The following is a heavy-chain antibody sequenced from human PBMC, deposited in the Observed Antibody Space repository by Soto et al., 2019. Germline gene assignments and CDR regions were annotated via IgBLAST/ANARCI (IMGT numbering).Heavy chain of an antibody. J-gene: IGHJ6*02. D-gene: IGHD6-13*01. Sequence: QVQLVESGGGVVQPGRSLRLSCAASGFTFSSYGMHWVRQAPGKGLEWVAVISYDGSNKYYADSVKGRFTISRDNSKNTLYLQMNSLRAEDTAVYYCANGGAAASYGMDVWGQGTTVTVSS. CDR3: ANGGAAASYGMDV. CDR1: GFTFSSYG. CDR2: ISYDGSNK. V-gene: IGHV3-30*18.